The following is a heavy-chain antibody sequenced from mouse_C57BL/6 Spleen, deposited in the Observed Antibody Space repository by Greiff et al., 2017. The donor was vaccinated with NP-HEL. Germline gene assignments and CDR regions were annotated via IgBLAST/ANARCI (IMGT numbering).Heavy chain of an antibody. V-gene: IGHV3-6*01. CDR3: AYDYAVAY. CDR2: ISYDGSN. D-gene: IGHD2-4*01. Sequence: EVQLQQSGPGLVKPSQSLSLTCSVTGYSITSGYYWNWIRQFPGNKLEWMGYISYDGSNNYNPSLKNRISITRDTSKNQFFLKLNSVTTEDTATYYCAYDYAVAYWGQGTLVTVSA. J-gene: IGHJ3*01. CDR1: GYSITSGYY.